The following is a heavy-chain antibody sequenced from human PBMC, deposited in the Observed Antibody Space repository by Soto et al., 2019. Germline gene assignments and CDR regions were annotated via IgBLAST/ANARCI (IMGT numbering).Heavy chain of an antibody. Sequence: QVQLVQSGAEVKKPGASVKVSCKASGYTLATYGFSWVRQAPGQGLEWMGWISASNGNTNYAQKLRGRVTMTTDTSTSTAYMELRSLRSDDTAVFYCARSGRSWNLREFDYWGQGTLVTVSS. D-gene: IGHD6-13*01. J-gene: IGHJ4*02. CDR3: ARSGRSWNLREFDY. CDR1: GYTLATYG. V-gene: IGHV1-18*01. CDR2: ISASNGNT.